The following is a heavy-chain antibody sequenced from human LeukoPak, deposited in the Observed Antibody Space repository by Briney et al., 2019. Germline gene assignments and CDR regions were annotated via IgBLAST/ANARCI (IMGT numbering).Heavy chain of an antibody. CDR3: ARRGGGYYGSGSYLIDH. Sequence: ASVKVSCKASGYSFRDYGVSWVRQAPGQGLEYMGWISVYNGNTKYEQRLQGRVTMTADTSTSTVYMELRSLRSDDTDVYYCARRGGGYYGSGSYLIDHWRQGTLVTVSS. CDR2: ISVYNGNT. J-gene: IGHJ4*02. V-gene: IGHV1-18*01. CDR1: GYSFRDYG. D-gene: IGHD3-10*01.